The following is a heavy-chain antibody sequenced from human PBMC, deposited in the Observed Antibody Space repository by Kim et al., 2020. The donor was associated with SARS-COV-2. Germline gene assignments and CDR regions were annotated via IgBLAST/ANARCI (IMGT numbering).Heavy chain of an antibody. J-gene: IGHJ4*02. CDR2: IYLSGMT. Sequence: GGSLRLSCAASGFIVSDHYMTWVRQAPGKGLEWVSIIYLSGMTYYADSVKGRFTISRDDSKNTLSLQMNSLRVEDTALYYCARRLSSDWAHDYRGQGTLV. CDR3: ARRLSSDWAHDY. V-gene: IGHV3-66*01. D-gene: IGHD6-19*01. CDR1: GFIVSDHY.